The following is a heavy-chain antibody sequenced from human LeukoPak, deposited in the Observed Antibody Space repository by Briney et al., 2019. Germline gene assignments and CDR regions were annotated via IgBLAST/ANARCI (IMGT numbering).Heavy chain of an antibody. CDR3: ARDPPITIFGVVPGDY. J-gene: IGHJ4*02. D-gene: IGHD3-3*01. CDR2: IYSGGST. V-gene: IGHV3-66*01. Sequence: GGSLRLSCAASGFTFSSYGMHWVRQAPGKGLEWVSVIYSGGSTYYADSVKGRFTISRDNSKNTLYLQMNSLRAEDTAVYYCARDPPITIFGVVPGDYWGQGTLVTVSS. CDR1: GFTFSSYG.